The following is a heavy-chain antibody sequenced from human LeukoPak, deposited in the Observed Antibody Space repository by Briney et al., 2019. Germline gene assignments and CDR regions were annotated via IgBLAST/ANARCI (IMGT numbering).Heavy chain of an antibody. CDR2: ISSSSSYI. CDR3: ARDPPRGSEDAFDI. CDR1: GFTFSSYS. Sequence: GGSLRLSCAASGFTFSSYSMYWVPQAPGKGLEWVSSISSSSSYIYYADSVKGRFTISRENAKNSLYLQMNSLRADDTAVYYCARDPPRGSEDAFDIWGQGTMVTVSS. D-gene: IGHD3-10*01. J-gene: IGHJ3*02. V-gene: IGHV3-21*01.